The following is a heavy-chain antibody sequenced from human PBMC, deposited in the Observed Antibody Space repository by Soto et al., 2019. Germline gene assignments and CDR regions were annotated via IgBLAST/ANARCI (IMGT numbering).Heavy chain of an antibody. D-gene: IGHD3-3*01. CDR1: GYTFTSYD. CDR2: MNPNSGNT. Sequence: QVQLVQSGAEVKKPGASVKVSCKASGYTFTSYDINWVRQATGQGLEWMGWMNPNSGNTGYAQKFQGRLTMTRNTSTSTAYMELSSLRSEDTAVYYCARGITIFGVVPGWGQGNPVTVSS. J-gene: IGHJ4*02. CDR3: ARGITIFGVVPG. V-gene: IGHV1-8*01.